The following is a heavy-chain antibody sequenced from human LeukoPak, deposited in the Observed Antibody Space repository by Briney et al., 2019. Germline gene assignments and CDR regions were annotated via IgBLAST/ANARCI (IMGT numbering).Heavy chain of an antibody. CDR3: ARGRKQWLSYYYYYYMDV. CDR1: GGSFSGYY. Sequence: PSETLSLTCAVYGGSFSGYYWSWIRQPLGKGLEWIGEINHSGSTNYNPSLKSRVTISVDTSKNQFSLKLSSVTAADTAVYYCARGRKQWLSYYYYYYMDVWGKGTTVTVSS. J-gene: IGHJ6*03. CDR2: INHSGST. V-gene: IGHV4-34*01. D-gene: IGHD6-19*01.